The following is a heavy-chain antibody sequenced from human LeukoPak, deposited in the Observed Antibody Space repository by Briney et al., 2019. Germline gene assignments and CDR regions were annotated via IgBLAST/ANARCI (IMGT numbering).Heavy chain of an antibody. V-gene: IGHV1-2*02. D-gene: IGHD3-10*01. CDR2: INPNGGGT. J-gene: IGHJ6*03. Sequence: GASVKVSCKASGYTFTGYYMHWVRQAPGQGLEWMGWINPNGGGTNYAQKFQGRVTMTRDTSISTAYMELSSLRSEDTAVYYCARGVGGTGSGSWVLYYYYYYMDVWGKGTTVTISS. CDR3: ARGVGGTGSGSWVLYYYYYYMDV. CDR1: GYTFTGYY.